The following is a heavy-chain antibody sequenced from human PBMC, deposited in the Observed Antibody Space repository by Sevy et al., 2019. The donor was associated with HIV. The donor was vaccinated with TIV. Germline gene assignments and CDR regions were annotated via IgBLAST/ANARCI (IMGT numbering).Heavy chain of an antibody. CDR2: ISAYNGNT. V-gene: IGHV1-18*01. D-gene: IGHD3-22*01. CDR3: ASCYYYDSSGYPEWEYFQH. Sequence: ASVKVSCKASGYTFTSYGISWVRQAPGQGLEWMGWISAYNGNTNYAQTFQGRVTMTTDTSTSTAYMELRSLRSDDTAVYYCASCYYYDSSGYPEWEYFQHWGQGTLVTVSS. J-gene: IGHJ1*01. CDR1: GYTFTSYG.